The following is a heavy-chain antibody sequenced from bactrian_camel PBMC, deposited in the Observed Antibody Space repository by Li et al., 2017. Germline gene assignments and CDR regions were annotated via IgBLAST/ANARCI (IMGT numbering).Heavy chain of an antibody. V-gene: IGHV3S53*01. Sequence: VQLVESGGGSVQAGGSLRLSCAASGYTLSTYSMAWFRRAPGKEREGVAGITNGDKTVYAASVKGRFTISKDNRENALYLQMNSLKPEDTAMYFCAADPKRWWLVLRPSDYKHWGQGTQVTVS. CDR1: GYTLSTYS. CDR2: ITNGDKT. CDR3: AADPKRWWLVLRPSDYKH. J-gene: IGHJ4*01. D-gene: IGHD2*01.